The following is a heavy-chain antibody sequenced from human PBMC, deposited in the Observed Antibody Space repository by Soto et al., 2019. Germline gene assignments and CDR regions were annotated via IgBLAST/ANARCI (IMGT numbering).Heavy chain of an antibody. CDR1: GYSFAGYW. Sequence: GESLKISCKGSGYSFAGYWITWVRQKPGKGLEWMGRIDPSDSQTYYSPSFRGHVTISATKSITTAFLQWSSLRASDTAMYYCARQIYDSDTGPNFQYYFDSWGQGTPVTVSS. CDR3: ARQIYDSDTGPNFQYYFDS. D-gene: IGHD3-22*01. J-gene: IGHJ4*02. CDR2: IDPSDSQT. V-gene: IGHV5-10-1*01.